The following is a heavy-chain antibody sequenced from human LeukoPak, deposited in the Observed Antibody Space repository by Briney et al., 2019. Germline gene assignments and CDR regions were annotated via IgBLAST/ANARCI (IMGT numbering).Heavy chain of an antibody. CDR2: IIPIFGIA. J-gene: IGHJ4*02. D-gene: IGHD2-21*02. Sequence: ASVKVSCKASGGTFSSYAISWVRQAPGQGLEWMGRIIPIFGIANYAQKFQGRVTITADKSTSTAYMELSSLRSEDTAVYYCARDEGRGWCGGDCYGTFDYWGQGTLVTVSS. CDR1: GGTFSSYA. CDR3: ARDEGRGWCGGDCYGTFDY. V-gene: IGHV1-69*04.